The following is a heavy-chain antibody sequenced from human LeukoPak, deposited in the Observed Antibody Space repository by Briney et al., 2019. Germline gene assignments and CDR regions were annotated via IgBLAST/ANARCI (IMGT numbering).Heavy chain of an antibody. CDR2: ISAYNGNT. J-gene: IGHJ4*02. D-gene: IGHD5-12*01. CDR1: GYTFTSYG. V-gene: IGHV1-18*01. Sequence: ASVKVSCKASGYTFTSYGISWVRQAPGQGLEWMGWISAYNGNTNYAQKLQGRVTMTTDTSTSTAYMELRSLRSDDTAVYYCARDSLLVTIKNPYTPIGDYDLGNYFDYWGQGTLVTVSS. CDR3: ARDSLLVTIKNPYTPIGDYDLGNYFDY.